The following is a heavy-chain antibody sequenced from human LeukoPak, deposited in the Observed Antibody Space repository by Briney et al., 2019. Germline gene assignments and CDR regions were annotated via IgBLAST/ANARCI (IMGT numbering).Heavy chain of an antibody. CDR3: ARDPAMVRGVTVGWFDP. D-gene: IGHD3-10*01. CDR2: IYYSGST. J-gene: IGHJ5*02. CDR1: GDSISSSSYY. Sequence: SETLSLTCTVSGDSISSSSYYWGWIRQPPGKGLEWIGNIYYSGSTYYNPSLKSRVTISVDTSKNQFSLKLSSVTAADTAVYYCARDPAMVRGVTVGWFDPWGQGTLVTVSS. V-gene: IGHV4-39*07.